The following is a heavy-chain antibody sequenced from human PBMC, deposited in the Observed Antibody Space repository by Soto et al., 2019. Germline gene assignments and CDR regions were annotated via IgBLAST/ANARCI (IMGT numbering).Heavy chain of an antibody. J-gene: IGHJ5*02. CDR2: ISGYTEKT. V-gene: IGHV1-18*04. CDR1: GYNFSNFG. Sequence: GASVKVSCKASGYNFSNFGVTWVRQAPGQGLEWLGWISGYTEKTNYAQKVQGRVTLTADTSTSTAYMELRSLRSDDTAVYYCARVRLYDFWSGYYVWFDPWGQGTLVT. CDR3: ARVRLYDFWSGYYVWFDP. D-gene: IGHD3-3*01.